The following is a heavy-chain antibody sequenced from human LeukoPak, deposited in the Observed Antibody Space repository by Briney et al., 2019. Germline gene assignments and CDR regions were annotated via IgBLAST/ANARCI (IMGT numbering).Heavy chain of an antibody. V-gene: IGHV1-2*02. D-gene: IGHD3-3*01. CDR2: INPNSGGT. CDR3: ASQSRIITIFGVVMTAHAFDI. Sequence: ASVKVSCKASGYTFTGYYMHWVRQAPGQGLEWMGWINPNSGGTNYAQKFQGRVTMTRDTSTSTAYMELSRRRSDDTAVYYCASQSRIITIFGVVMTAHAFDIWGQGTMVTVSS. CDR1: GYTFTGYY. J-gene: IGHJ3*02.